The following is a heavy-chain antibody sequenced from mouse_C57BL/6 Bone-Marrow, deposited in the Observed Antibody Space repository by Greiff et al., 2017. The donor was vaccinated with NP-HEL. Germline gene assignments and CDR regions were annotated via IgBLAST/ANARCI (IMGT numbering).Heavy chain of an antibody. CDR3: ARRGNYYYDYDGGFAY. D-gene: IGHD2-4*01. CDR2: INPSSGYT. Sequence: VKVVESGAELAKPGASVKLSCKASGYTFTSYWMHWVKQRPGQGLEWIGYINPSSGYTKYNQKFKDKATLTADKSSSTAYMQLSSLTYEDSAVYYCARRGNYYYDYDGGFAYWGQGTLVTVSA. V-gene: IGHV1-7*01. CDR1: GYTFTSYW. J-gene: IGHJ3*01.